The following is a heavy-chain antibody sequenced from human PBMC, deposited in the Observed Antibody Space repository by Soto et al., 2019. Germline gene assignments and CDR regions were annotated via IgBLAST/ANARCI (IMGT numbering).Heavy chain of an antibody. V-gene: IGHV4-30-4*01. J-gene: IGHJ6*02. D-gene: IGHD1-1*01. CDR2: YHSGGST. Sequence: QVQLQESGSGLVKPSQSLSLTCTVSGVSLNTADTWWSWIRQSPGKGLEFIGYYHSGGSTYYDASFRSRVIISADTSNSQFSLKFSTATVVDTSVYFCVRSRQMESGNDYGLDVWGQGTTVTVSS. CDR3: VRSRQMESGNDYGLDV. CDR1: GVSLNTADTW.